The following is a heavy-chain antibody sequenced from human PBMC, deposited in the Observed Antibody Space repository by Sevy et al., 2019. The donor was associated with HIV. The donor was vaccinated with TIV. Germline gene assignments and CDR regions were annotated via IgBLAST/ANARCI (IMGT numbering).Heavy chain of an antibody. V-gene: IGHV3-23*01. CDR1: GFNFHSYA. Sequence: GGSLRLSCAASGFNFHSYAMTWVRQAPGKGLEWVSAISGSGDTTYFAHSVRGRFTVSRDNLKNTVFLQLNSLRVEDTAVYFCAKVGDGFWSGPEVNWFDPWGQGTLVTVSS. CDR2: ISGSGDTT. J-gene: IGHJ5*02. D-gene: IGHD3-3*01. CDR3: AKVGDGFWSGPEVNWFDP.